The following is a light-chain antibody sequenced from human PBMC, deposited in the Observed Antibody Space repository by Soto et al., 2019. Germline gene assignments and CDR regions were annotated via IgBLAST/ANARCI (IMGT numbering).Light chain of an antibody. CDR3: QQRSSWPIT. CDR2: DAS. J-gene: IGKJ5*01. V-gene: IGKV3-11*01. Sequence: EIVLTQSPATLSLSPGERATLSCRASQSVSRYLAWYQQKPGQAPRLLIYDASNRATGSPARFSGSGSGTDFTLTISSLEPEDFAVYYCQQRSSWPITFGQGTRLEIK. CDR1: QSVSRY.